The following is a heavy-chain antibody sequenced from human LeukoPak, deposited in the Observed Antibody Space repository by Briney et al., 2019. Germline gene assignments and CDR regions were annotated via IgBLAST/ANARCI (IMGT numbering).Heavy chain of an antibody. J-gene: IGHJ4*03. CDR2: IHYSEST. V-gene: IGHV4-31*03. D-gene: IGHD3-22*01. CDR1: GGSIRSGGDY. Sequence: SETLSLTCTVSGGSIRSGGDYWSCIRQHPGKGLEWIGYIHYSESTYYNPSLRSRVIISVDTSKNQFSLKLNSVTAADTAVYFCARGHEDYDSSGYYRFDNCGHGTLVTVSS. CDR3: ARGHEDYDSSGYYRFDN.